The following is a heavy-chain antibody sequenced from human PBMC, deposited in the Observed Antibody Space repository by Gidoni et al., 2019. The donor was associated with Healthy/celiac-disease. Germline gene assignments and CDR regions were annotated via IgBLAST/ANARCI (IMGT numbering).Heavy chain of an antibody. CDR3: AKVGEHWQLPDYYAFDI. J-gene: IGHJ3*02. V-gene: IGHV3-23*01. D-gene: IGHD3-16*01. Sequence: EVQLLESGGGLVQPGWSLRLSCAASGFTFSSYAMIWVRQAPGKGLAWVSAISGSGGSTYYADSVKGRFTISRDNSKSTLYLQMNSLRAEDTAVYYCAKVGEHWQLPDYYAFDIWGQGTMVTVSS. CDR2: ISGSGGST. CDR1: GFTFSSYA.